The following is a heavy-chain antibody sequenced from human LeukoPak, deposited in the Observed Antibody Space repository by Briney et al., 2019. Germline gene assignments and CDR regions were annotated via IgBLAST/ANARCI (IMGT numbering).Heavy chain of an antibody. Sequence: PSETLSLTCTVSGGSISSYYWSWIRQPPGKGLEWIGNIYYSGSTNYNPSLKSRVTISVDTSKNQFSLKLSSVTAADTAVYYCARHADSSSWYLGFDYWGQGTLVTVSS. CDR3: ARHADSSSWYLGFDY. V-gene: IGHV4-59*08. CDR1: GGSISSYY. J-gene: IGHJ4*02. CDR2: IYYSGST. D-gene: IGHD6-13*01.